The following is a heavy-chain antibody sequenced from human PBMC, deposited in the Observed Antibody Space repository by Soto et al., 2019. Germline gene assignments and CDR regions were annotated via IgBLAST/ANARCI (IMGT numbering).Heavy chain of an antibody. Sequence: QVQLVQSGAEVKTPGSSVKVSCKASGGTFSSYAISWVRQAPGPGLEWMGGLIPIFGTANYAQKFQGRVTITADESTSTAYMELSSVRSEDTAVYYCARWRRYSGSKYYYYGMDVWGQGTTVTVSS. CDR3: ARWRRYSGSKYYYYGMDV. D-gene: IGHD5-12*01. J-gene: IGHJ6*02. CDR2: LIPIFGTA. V-gene: IGHV1-69*01. CDR1: GGTFSSYA.